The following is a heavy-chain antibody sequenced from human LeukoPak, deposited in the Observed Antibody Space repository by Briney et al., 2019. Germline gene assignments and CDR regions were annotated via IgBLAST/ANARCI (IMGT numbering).Heavy chain of an antibody. V-gene: IGHV3-74*01. CDR3: ARDLRGNRDY. Sequence: RGSLRLSCPPSGFTFSTYWAHWVRPAPGKGLGWVSRINPVGGRTNYAGFVKGPFTISTDNAQNPMYLQKNSRRAEDTAVYFCARDLRGNRDYWGQGTLVAVSS. D-gene: IGHD1-1*01. CDR1: GFTFSTYW. J-gene: IGHJ4*02. CDR2: INPVGGRT.